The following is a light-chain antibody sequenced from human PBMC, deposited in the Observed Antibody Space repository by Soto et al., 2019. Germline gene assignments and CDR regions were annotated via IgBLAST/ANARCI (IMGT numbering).Light chain of an antibody. J-gene: IGKJ1*01. CDR1: QSVKSN. CDR2: GAS. Sequence: EIVLTQSPGTLSLSPGERGTLSCRASQSVKSNLAWYQQNPGQAPRLLIYGASTRATGIPARFSGSGSGTYFTLTISSLQSEDCAVYYCQQYDTWTWTFGLGTKVDIK. CDR3: QQYDTWTWT. V-gene: IGKV3-15*01.